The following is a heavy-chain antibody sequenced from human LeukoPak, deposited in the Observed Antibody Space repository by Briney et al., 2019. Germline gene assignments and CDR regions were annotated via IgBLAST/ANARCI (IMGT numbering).Heavy chain of an antibody. Sequence: SVKVSCKASGGTFSSYAISWVGQAPGQGLAWMGRIIPIFGTANYAQKFQGRVTITTDESTSTAYMELSSLSSEDTAVYYCARDRYLRRIAVAGTWGQGTLVTVSS. J-gene: IGHJ5*02. CDR3: ARDRYLRRIAVAGT. V-gene: IGHV1-69*05. CDR1: GGTFSSYA. CDR2: IIPIFGTA. D-gene: IGHD6-19*01.